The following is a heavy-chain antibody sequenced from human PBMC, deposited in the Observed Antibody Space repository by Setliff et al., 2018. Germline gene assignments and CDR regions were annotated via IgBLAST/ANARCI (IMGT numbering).Heavy chain of an antibody. CDR1: GGSISSGTYY. V-gene: IGHV4-61*02. CDR2: LHTSGSI. CDR3: ARDNTMVGATDY. J-gene: IGHJ4*02. D-gene: IGHD1-26*01. Sequence: KPSETLSLTCTVSGGSISSGTYYGSWIRQPAGKGLEWIGRLHTSGSIDYHPSLKSRVTMSVDTSKNKFSRRLRSVTAADTAVYFCARDNTMVGATDYWGLGTLVTVSS.